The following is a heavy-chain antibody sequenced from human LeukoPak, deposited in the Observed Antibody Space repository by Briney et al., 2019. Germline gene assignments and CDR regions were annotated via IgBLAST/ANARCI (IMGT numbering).Heavy chain of an antibody. V-gene: IGHV4-4*07. CDR1: GGSISGYY. J-gene: IGHJ4*02. D-gene: IGHD6-13*01. CDR3: ARGGGWQLATSHSYFDY. Sequence: SETLSLTCNVSGGSISGYYWSWIRQPAGKGLEWIGRIYSSGTTNYNPSLKSRLTMSVDTSKNQFSLELSSVTAADTAVYFCARGGGWQLATSHSYFDYWGQGILVPVSS. CDR2: IYSSGTT.